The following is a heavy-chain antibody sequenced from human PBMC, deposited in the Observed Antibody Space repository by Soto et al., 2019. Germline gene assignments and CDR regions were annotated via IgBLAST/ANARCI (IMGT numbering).Heavy chain of an antibody. CDR3: ARHEAVKTGDFDY. Sequence: QLQLQESGPGLVKPSETLSLTCSVSGGSISSSSYFWGWIRQSPGQGLEWIVSISYSGSTYYNPSLKSRLTISADTSKNQFSLKLSSVTAADTATYYCARHEAVKTGDFDYWGQGTLVTVSS. D-gene: IGHD6-19*01. CDR2: ISYSGST. CDR1: GGSISSSSYF. J-gene: IGHJ4*02. V-gene: IGHV4-39*01.